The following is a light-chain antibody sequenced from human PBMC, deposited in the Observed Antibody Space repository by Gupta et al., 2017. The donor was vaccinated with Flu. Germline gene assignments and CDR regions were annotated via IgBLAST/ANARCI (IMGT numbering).Light chain of an antibody. J-gene: IGKJ1*01. CDR3: QREDYSHVT. CDR1: RSVSSNF. V-gene: IGKV3-20*01. Sequence: EIVLTQSPGILSLSPGERASLSCRASRSVSSNFLAWYQQRPGQAPRLLIFSASRRATGSPDRFSGSVSGTEFTLTISRLEPEDFAMYYCQREDYSHVTFGQGTKVEIK. CDR2: SAS.